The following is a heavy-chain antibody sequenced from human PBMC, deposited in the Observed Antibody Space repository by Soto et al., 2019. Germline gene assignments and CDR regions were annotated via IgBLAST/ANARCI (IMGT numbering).Heavy chain of an antibody. CDR2: ISYDGSNK. D-gene: IGHD2-21*02. Sequence: QVQLVESGGGVVQPGRSPRLSCAASGFTFSSYAMHWVRQAPGKGLEWVAVISYDGSNKYYADSVKGRFTISRDNSKNTLYLQMNSLRAEDTAVYYCARDRCGGDCYHDYWGQGTLVTVSS. V-gene: IGHV3-30-3*01. CDR3: ARDRCGGDCYHDY. J-gene: IGHJ4*02. CDR1: GFTFSSYA.